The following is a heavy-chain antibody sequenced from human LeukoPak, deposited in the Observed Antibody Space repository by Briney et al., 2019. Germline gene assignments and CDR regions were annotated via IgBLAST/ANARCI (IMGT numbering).Heavy chain of an antibody. CDR3: ARHGGYEEGFGANWFDP. D-gene: IGHD3-10*01. V-gene: IGHV4-59*08. CDR1: DESINTYY. Sequence: SETLSLTCTVSDESINTYYWSWIRQPPGRGLGWMGYINYSGITNYNPSLKSRVTISVDTSKKQFSLKLRSVTAADTAVYYCARHGGYEEGFGANWFDPWGQGTLVSVSS. CDR2: INYSGIT. J-gene: IGHJ5*02.